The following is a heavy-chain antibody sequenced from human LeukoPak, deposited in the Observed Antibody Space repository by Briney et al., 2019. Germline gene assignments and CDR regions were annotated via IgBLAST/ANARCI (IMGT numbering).Heavy chain of an antibody. CDR1: GYRFTTDY. D-gene: IGHD5-18*01. CDR2: IYPDDSET. Sequence: GESLKISCKASGYRFTTDYIGWVRQMPGKGLEWMGIIYPDDSETNYSPSFQGQVSMSVDKSITTAYLQWSSLKASDTAMYYCARHKSDTAMTYYFDYWGQGTLVTVSS. V-gene: IGHV5-51*01. CDR3: ARHKSDTAMTYYFDY. J-gene: IGHJ4*02.